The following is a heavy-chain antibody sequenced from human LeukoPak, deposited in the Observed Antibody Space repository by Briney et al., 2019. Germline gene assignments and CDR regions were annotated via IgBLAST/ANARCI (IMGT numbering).Heavy chain of an antibody. Sequence: PSETLSLTCAVSGYSISSGYYWGWIRQPPGKGLEWIGSIYHSGSTYYNPSLKSRVTISVDTSKNQFSLKLSSVTAADTAVYYCARPAARHPFDYWGQGTLVTVSS. V-gene: IGHV4-38-2*01. CDR1: GYSISSGYY. CDR3: ARPAARHPFDY. CDR2: IYHSGST. D-gene: IGHD6-6*01. J-gene: IGHJ4*02.